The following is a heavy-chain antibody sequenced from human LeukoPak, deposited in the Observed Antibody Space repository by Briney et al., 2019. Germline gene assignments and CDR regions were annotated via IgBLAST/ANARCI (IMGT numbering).Heavy chain of an antibody. CDR1: GYTFTDYY. D-gene: IGHD6-13*01. J-gene: IGHJ4*02. V-gene: IGHV1-2*02. Sequence: ASVKVSCKASGYTFTDYYMHWVRQAPGQGLEWMGWINPNSGGTNYAQKLQGRVTMTRDTSISTAYMELSRLRSDDTAVYYCARPRYSSSWYYFDYWGQGTLVTVSS. CDR3: ARPRYSSSWYYFDY. CDR2: INPNSGGT.